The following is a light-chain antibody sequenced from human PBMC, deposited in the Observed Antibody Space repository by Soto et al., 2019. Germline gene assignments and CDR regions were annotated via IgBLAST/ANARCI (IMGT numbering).Light chain of an antibody. J-gene: IGKJ1*01. CDR1: QGISSY. CDR2: AAS. CDR3: QQYYSYPWT. Sequence: AIRMTQSPSSFSASPGDRVTITCRASQGISSYLAWYQQKPGKAPKLLIYAASSLQSGVPSRVSGSGSGTDFTLTISCLQSEDFATYYCQQYYSYPWTFGQGTKVEIK. V-gene: IGKV1-8*01.